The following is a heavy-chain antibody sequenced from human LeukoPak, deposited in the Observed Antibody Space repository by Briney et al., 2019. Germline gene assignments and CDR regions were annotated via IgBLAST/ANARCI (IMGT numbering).Heavy chain of an antibody. CDR3: AIDMGVLLWFGDAFDI. CDR1: GGSFSGYY. J-gene: IGHJ3*02. V-gene: IGHV4-34*01. CDR2: INHSGST. Sequence: SETLSLTCAVYGGSFSGYYWSWIRQPPGKGLEWIGEINHSGSTNYNPSLKSRVTISVDTSKNQFSLKLSSVTAADTAVYYCAIDMGVLLWFGDAFDIWGQGTMVTVSS. D-gene: IGHD3-10*01.